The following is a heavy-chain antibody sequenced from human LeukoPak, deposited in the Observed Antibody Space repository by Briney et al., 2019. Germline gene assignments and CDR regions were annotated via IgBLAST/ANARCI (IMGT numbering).Heavy chain of an antibody. J-gene: IGHJ4*02. CDR2: ISGSGGST. D-gene: IGHD3-3*01. Sequence: GGSLRLSCAASGFTFSSYAMSWVRQAPGKWLEWVSAISGSGGSTYYADSVKGRFTISRDNSKNTLYLQMNSLRAEDTAVYYCAKALFGRPSGFDYWGQGTLVTVSS. V-gene: IGHV3-23*01. CDR3: AKALFGRPSGFDY. CDR1: GFTFSSYA.